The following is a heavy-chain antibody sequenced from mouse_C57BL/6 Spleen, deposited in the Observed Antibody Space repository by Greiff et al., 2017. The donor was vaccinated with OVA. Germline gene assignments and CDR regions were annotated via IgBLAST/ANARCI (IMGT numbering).Heavy chain of an antibody. CDR2: IDPSDSYT. CDR3: ARNGGYGSRGNYFDY. CDR1: GYTFTSYW. V-gene: IGHV1-69*01. D-gene: IGHD1-1*01. J-gene: IGHJ2*01. Sequence: VQLQQPGAELVIPGASVKLSCKASGYTFTSYWMHWVKQRPGQGLEWIGEIDPSDSYTNYNQKFKGKSTLTVDKSSSTAYMQLSSLTSEDSAVYYCARNGGYGSRGNYFDYWGQGTTLTVSS.